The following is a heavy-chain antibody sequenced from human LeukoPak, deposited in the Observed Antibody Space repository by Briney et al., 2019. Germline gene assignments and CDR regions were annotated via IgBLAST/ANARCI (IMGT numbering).Heavy chain of an antibody. CDR3: ARAGTLGDFDY. J-gene: IGHJ4*02. CDR1: GGSISSSSYY. Sequence: SETLSLTCTVSGGSISSSSYYWGWIRQPPGKGLEWIGSIYYSGSTYYNPSLKSRVTISVDTSKNQFSLKLSSVTAADTAVYYCARAGTLGDFDYWGQGTLVTVSS. D-gene: IGHD1-1*01. CDR2: IYYSGST. V-gene: IGHV4-39*07.